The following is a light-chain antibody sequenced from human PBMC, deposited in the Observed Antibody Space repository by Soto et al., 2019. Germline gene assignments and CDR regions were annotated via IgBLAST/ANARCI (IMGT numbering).Light chain of an antibody. Sequence: EVVLTQTPATLSLSPGERATLSCRASQSVSSFLAWYQQKPGQAPRLLISDASNRATGVPARFSGSGSGTDFILTISSLETEDFGVYYCQQRSNWPRTFGQGTKVETK. V-gene: IGKV3-11*01. J-gene: IGKJ1*01. CDR2: DAS. CDR1: QSVSSF. CDR3: QQRSNWPRT.